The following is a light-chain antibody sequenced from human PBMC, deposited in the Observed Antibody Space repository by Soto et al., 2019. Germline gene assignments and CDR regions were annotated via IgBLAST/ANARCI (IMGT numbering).Light chain of an antibody. CDR2: GAS. Sequence: IVLTQSPATLSLSPGERATLSCRASQSVSNNYLAWYQEKPGQAPRLLIYGASSRATGIPDRFSGSGSGTDFTLTINRLEPEDFAVYYCQHYGASPWTFGQGTKVDIK. CDR3: QHYGASPWT. V-gene: IGKV3-20*01. CDR1: QSVSNNY. J-gene: IGKJ1*01.